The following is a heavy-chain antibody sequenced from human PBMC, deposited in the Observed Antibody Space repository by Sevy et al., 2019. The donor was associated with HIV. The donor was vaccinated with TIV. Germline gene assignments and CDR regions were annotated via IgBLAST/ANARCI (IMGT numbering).Heavy chain of an antibody. J-gene: IGHJ5*01. CDR3: ARVDAIAAAELDS. V-gene: IGHV3-30*01. D-gene: IGHD6-13*01. CDR1: GFTFSSSA. CDR2: ISFDEDDK. Sequence: GGSLRLSCAASGFTFSSSAMHWVRQAPGKGLEWVAFISFDEDDKYYSDSVKGRFTISRDNSNNTVYLQMNSLRAEDTAVYYCARVDAIAAAELDSWGQGTLVTVSS.